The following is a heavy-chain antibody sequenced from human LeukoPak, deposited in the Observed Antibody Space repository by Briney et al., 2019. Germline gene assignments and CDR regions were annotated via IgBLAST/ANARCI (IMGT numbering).Heavy chain of an antibody. J-gene: IGHJ4*02. CDR3: AREPYYDSSGYAFDY. D-gene: IGHD3-22*01. V-gene: IGHV1-46*01. Sequence: ASVKVSCKASGYTFTKYYIHWVRQAPGQGPEWMGMIKPSGVTTTYAQKFQGRVTMTRDTSTSTVYMELSSLRSEDIAVYYCAREPYYDSSGYAFDYWGQGTLVTVSS. CDR2: IKPSGVTT. CDR1: GYTFTKYY.